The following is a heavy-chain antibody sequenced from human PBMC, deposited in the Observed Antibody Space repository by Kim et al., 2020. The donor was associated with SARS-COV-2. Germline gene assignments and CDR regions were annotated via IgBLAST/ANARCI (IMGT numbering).Heavy chain of an antibody. V-gene: IGHV1-69*04. CDR2: IIPILGIA. Sequence: SVKVSCKASGGTFSSYAISWVRQAPGQGLEWMGRIIPILGIANYAQKFQGRVTITADKSTSTAYMELSSLRSEDTAVYYCAGRYCSGGSCYSVRGMDVWGQGTTVTVS. CDR1: GGTFSSYA. D-gene: IGHD2-15*01. J-gene: IGHJ6*02. CDR3: AGRYCSGGSCYSVRGMDV.